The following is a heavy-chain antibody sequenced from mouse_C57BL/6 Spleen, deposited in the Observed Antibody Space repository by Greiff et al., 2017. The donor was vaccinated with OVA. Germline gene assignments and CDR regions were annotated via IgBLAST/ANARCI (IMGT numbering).Heavy chain of an antibody. V-gene: IGHV1-82*01. Sequence: VQLQQSGPELVKPGASVKISCKASGYAFSSSWMNWVKQRPGKGLEWIGRIYPGDGDTNYNGKFKGKATLTADKSSSTAYMQLSSLTSEDSAVYFCARDLLGHFDYWGQGTTLTVSS. CDR1: GYAFSSSW. J-gene: IGHJ2*01. CDR2: IYPGDGDT. D-gene: IGHD2-10*01. CDR3: ARDLLGHFDY.